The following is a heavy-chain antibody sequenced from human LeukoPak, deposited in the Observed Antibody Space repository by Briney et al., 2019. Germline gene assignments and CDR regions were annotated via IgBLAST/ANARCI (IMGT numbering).Heavy chain of an antibody. CDR3: ARDEYNWNNDYYYGMDV. V-gene: IGHV4-59*12. Sequence: SSETLSLTCTVSGGSISSYYWSWIRQPPGKGLEWIGYIYYSGSTNYNPSLKSRVTISVDTSKNQFSLKLSSVTAADTAVYYCARDEYNWNNDYYYGMDVWGQGTTVTVSS. J-gene: IGHJ6*02. CDR1: GGSISSYY. D-gene: IGHD1-1*01. CDR2: IYYSGST.